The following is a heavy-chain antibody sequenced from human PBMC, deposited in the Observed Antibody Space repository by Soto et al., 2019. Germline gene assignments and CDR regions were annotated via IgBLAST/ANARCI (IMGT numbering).Heavy chain of an antibody. CDR2: IYPGDSDT. Sequence: GESLKISCKGSGYSFTSYWIGWVRQMPGKGLEWMGIIYPGDSDTRYSPSFQGQVTISADKSISTAYLQWSSLKASDTAMYYCARQDYSLIDVASGGWFDPWGQGTLVTVSS. V-gene: IGHV5-51*01. J-gene: IGHJ5*02. CDR3: ARQDYSLIDVASGGWFDP. D-gene: IGHD4-4*01. CDR1: GYSFTSYW.